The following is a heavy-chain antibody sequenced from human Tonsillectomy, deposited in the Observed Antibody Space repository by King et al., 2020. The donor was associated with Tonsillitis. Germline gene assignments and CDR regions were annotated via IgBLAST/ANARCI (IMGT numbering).Heavy chain of an antibody. V-gene: IGHV5-10-1*03. J-gene: IGHJ4*02. Sequence: QLVQSGAEVKKPGESLRVSCKGSGYSFTSYWLTWGRQMPGKGLEWMGRIDTSDSYTNYNPSFQGHVTISADKSISTAELQWSRLKASDTAMYYCARLQYYYDSIPDYWGQGTLVTVSS. CDR3: ARLQYYYDSIPDY. CDR2: IDTSDSYT. CDR1: GYSFTSYW. D-gene: IGHD3-22*01.